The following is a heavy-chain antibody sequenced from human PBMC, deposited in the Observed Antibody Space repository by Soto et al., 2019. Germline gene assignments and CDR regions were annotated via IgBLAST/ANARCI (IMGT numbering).Heavy chain of an antibody. CDR2: ITGSSSYI. V-gene: IGHV3-21*01. Sequence: EVQLVESGGGLVKPGGSLRLSCAASGFTFSSYSMNWVRQAPGKGLEWVSSITGSSSYISYADSVKGRFTISRDNAKNSLCLQMNSLRADDTAVYYCARGNRYYEVLTEIPYVDCWGQGALVTVSS. D-gene: IGHD3-9*01. J-gene: IGHJ4*02. CDR1: GFTFSSYS. CDR3: ARGNRYYEVLTEIPYVDC.